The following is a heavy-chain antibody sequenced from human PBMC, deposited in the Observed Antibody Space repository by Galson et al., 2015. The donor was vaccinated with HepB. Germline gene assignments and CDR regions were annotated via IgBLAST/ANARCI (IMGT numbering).Heavy chain of an antibody. CDR3: ARGAPLPAAPHDAFDI. J-gene: IGHJ3*02. D-gene: IGHD2-2*01. Sequence: SLRLSCAASGFTVSSNYMSWVRQAPGKGLEWVSVIYSGGSTYYADSVKGRFTISRDNSKNTLYLQMNSLRAEDTAVYYCARGAPLPAAPHDAFDIWGQGTMVTVSS. CDR1: GFTVSSNY. CDR2: IYSGGST. V-gene: IGHV3-66*01.